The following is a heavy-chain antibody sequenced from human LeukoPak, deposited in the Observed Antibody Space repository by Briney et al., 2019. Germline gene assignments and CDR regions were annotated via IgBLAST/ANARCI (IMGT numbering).Heavy chain of an antibody. J-gene: IGHJ4*02. V-gene: IGHV3-23*01. CDR3: AXLIRSSPYCGGPSEPQCYYYFDY. D-gene: IGHD2-21*01. CDR1: GFTFSSYA. Sequence: GGSLRLSCAASGFTFSSYAMSWVRQAPGKGLEWVSAISGSGGSTYYADSVKGRFTISRDNSKNTLYLQMNSLRAEDTAVYYCAXLIRSSPYCGGPSEPQCYYYFDYWGQGTLVTVSS. CDR2: ISGSGGST.